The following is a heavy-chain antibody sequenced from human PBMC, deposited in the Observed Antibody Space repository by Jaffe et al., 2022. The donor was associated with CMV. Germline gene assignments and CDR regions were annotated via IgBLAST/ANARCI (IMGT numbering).Heavy chain of an antibody. CDR2: IFSNDEK. CDR3: ARTLTYYYGSGKSVLEGWFDP. J-gene: IGHJ5*02. CDR1: GFSLSNARMG. Sequence: QVTLKESGPVLVKPTETLTLTCTVSGFSLSNARMGVSWIRQPPGKALEWLAHIFSNDEKSYSTSLKSRLTISKDTSKSQVVLTMTNMDPVDTATYYCARTLTYYYGSGKSVLEGWFDPWGQGTLVTVSS. V-gene: IGHV2-26*01. D-gene: IGHD3-10*01.